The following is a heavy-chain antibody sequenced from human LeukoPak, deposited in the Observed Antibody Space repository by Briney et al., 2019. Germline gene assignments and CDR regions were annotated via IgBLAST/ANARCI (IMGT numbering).Heavy chain of an antibody. D-gene: IGHD2-2*01. CDR1: GFTFSSYG. CDR3: ARDQYCSSTSCQGRLDP. J-gene: IGHJ5*02. Sequence: HPGGSLRLSCAASGFTFSSYGMHWVRQAPGKGLEWVSLIWYDGSNKYYADSVKGRFTISRDNSKNTLNLQMNSLRAEDTAVYYCARDQYCSSTSCQGRLDPWGQGTLVTVSS. V-gene: IGHV3-33*01. CDR2: IWYDGSNK.